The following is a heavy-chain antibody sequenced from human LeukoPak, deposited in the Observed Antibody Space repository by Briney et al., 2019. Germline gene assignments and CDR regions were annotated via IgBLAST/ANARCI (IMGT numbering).Heavy chain of an antibody. Sequence: PSETLSLTCTVSGGSISSYYWSWIRQPAGKGLEWIGRIYTSGSTNYNPSLKSRVTMSVDTSKNQFSLKLSSVTAADTAVYYCARQDYSNYVAYFDYWGQGTLVTVSS. J-gene: IGHJ4*02. V-gene: IGHV4-4*07. CDR3: ARQDYSNYVAYFDY. CDR1: GGSISSYY. CDR2: IYTSGST. D-gene: IGHD4-11*01.